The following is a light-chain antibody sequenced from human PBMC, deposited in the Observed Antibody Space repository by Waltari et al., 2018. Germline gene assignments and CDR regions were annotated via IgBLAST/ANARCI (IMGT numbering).Light chain of an antibody. CDR1: QSISND. Sequence: DIQMTQSPSSLPASVGDRVTITCRASQSISNDLNWYQHKPGEAPKLLVYVASNLQRGVPARFSGSGSETDFTLTISSLQLEDFATYYCQQSYNAPYTFGQGTNVEIK. V-gene: IGKV1-39*01. J-gene: IGKJ2*01. CDR3: QQSYNAPYT. CDR2: VAS.